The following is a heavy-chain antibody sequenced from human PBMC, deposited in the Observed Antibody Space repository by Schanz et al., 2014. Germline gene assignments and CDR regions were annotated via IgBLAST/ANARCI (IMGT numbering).Heavy chain of an antibody. D-gene: IGHD3-9*01. CDR3: AFDRDDAYDI. V-gene: IGHV1-46*01. Sequence: QVHLVQSGAEVKKPGASVKVSCKASGYTFPTYYIHWVRQAPGQRLEWMGIINPCGGTTKYAQRFQGRVTMTWDKSTSTVSMELSRLRSEDTAVYYCAFDRDDAYDIWGQGTTVTVSS. CDR2: INPCGGTT. J-gene: IGHJ3*02. CDR1: GYTFPTYY.